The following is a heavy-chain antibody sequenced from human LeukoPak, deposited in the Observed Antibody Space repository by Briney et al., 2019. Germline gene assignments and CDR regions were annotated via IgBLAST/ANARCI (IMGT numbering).Heavy chain of an antibody. CDR1: GYTLTELS. CDR2: FDPEDGET. CDR3: ATDREPSSGWPFDY. D-gene: IGHD6-19*01. Sequence: ASVKVSCKVSGYTLTELSMHWVRQAPGKGLEWMGGFDPEDGETIYAQKFRGRVTMTEDTSTDTAYMELSSLRSEDTAVYYCATDREPSSGWPFDYWGQGTLVTVSS. V-gene: IGHV1-24*01. J-gene: IGHJ4*02.